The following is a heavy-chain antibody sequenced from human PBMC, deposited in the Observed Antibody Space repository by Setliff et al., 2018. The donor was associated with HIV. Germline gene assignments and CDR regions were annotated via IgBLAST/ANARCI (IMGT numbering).Heavy chain of an antibody. CDR1: SGSISTYY. CDR3: ASEAWTSYRSSSGYYYYYMDV. CDR2: IYYTGST. Sequence: SETLSLTCTVSSGSISTYYWTWIRQPPGKGLEYIGYIYYTGSTDYNPSLKSRVTISVDTSKNQFSLNLSSVTAADTAVYYCASEAWTSYRSSSGYYYYYMDVWGKGTTVTVSS. J-gene: IGHJ6*03. V-gene: IGHV4-59*08. D-gene: IGHD6-6*01.